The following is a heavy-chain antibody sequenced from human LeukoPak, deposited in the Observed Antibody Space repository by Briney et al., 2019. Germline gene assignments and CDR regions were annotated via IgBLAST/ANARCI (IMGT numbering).Heavy chain of an antibody. V-gene: IGHV4-4*07. CDR3: ARDPGMERFGVVFDS. D-gene: IGHD3-10*01. J-gene: IGHJ4*02. Sequence: SETLSLTCTVSGGSISSYYWNWIRQPAGKGLEWIGRIHSSGSTNYNPSLKSRVTMSVDTSKSQFSLKPTSVTAADTAVYYCARDPGMERFGVVFDSWGQGTLVTVSS. CDR2: IHSSGST. CDR1: GGSISSYY.